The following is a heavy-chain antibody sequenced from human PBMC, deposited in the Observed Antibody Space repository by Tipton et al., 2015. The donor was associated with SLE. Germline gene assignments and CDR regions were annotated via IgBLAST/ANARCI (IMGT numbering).Heavy chain of an antibody. Sequence: TLSLTCTVSGFSISSYYWGWIRQPPGKGLVWIGSIYHSGSTKYNPPLKSRTTISEDTSKNQFSLKLSSVTAAATAVYYCATGGYPDAFDMWGQGTMVTVSS. V-gene: IGHV4-59*01. J-gene: IGHJ3*02. CDR2: IYHSGST. D-gene: IGHD2-15*01. CDR3: ATGGYPDAFDM. CDR1: GFSISSYY.